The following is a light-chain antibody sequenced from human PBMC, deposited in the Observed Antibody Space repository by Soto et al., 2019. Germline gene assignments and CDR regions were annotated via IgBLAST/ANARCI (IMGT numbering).Light chain of an antibody. CDR1: QSVRTK. Sequence: EIVMTQSPGTLSVSPGEGATLFCRASQSVRTKLAWYQQRAGQAPRLLMYGASTRATGIPDRFSGSGSGTEFTLTISSLQSEDFAVYYCQQYNSGPPITFGQGTRLEIK. CDR3: QQYNSGPPIT. V-gene: IGKV3-15*01. CDR2: GAS. J-gene: IGKJ5*01.